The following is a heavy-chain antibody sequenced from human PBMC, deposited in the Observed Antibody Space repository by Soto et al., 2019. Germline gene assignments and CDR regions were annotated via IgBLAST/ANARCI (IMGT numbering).Heavy chain of an antibody. V-gene: IGHV1-2*02. Sequence: ASVKVSCKTSGYISTGFYMHWVRQAPGQGLEWMGWINPNSGGTNYPQKFRDRVTMTRDTSIGTAYMELSSLRSDDTAVYYCARDRVDYSSFHYGMDVWGQGTTVTVSS. J-gene: IGHJ6*02. CDR2: INPNSGGT. CDR3: ARDRVDYSSFHYGMDV. D-gene: IGHD4-4*01. CDR1: GYISTGFY.